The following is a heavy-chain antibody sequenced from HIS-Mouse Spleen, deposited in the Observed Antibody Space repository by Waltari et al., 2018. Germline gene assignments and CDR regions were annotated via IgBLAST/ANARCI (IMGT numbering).Heavy chain of an antibody. CDR1: GGSISSSSYY. D-gene: IGHD2-15*01. V-gene: IGHV4-39*07. CDR3: ARDQCSGGSCIYYFDY. J-gene: IGHJ4*02. Sequence: QLQLQESGPGLVKPSETLSLTCTVPGGSISSSSYYWGWIRQPPGKGLEWIGSIYYSGSTYYNPSLKSRVTISVDTSKNQFSLKLSSVTAADTAVYYCARDQCSGGSCIYYFDYWGQGTLVTVSS. CDR2: IYYSGST.